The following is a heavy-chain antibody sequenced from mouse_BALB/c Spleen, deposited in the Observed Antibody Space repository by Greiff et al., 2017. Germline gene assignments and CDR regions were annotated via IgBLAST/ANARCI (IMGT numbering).Heavy chain of an antibody. D-gene: IGHD2-10*02. V-gene: IGHV5-9-4*01. J-gene: IGHJ3*01. CDR3: ARNLGAY. CDR2: ISSGGSYT. CDR1: GFTFSSYA. Sequence: VQLKESGGGLVKPGGSLKLSCAASGFTFSSYAMSWVRQSPEKRLEWVAEISSGGSYTYYPDTVTGRFTISRDNAKNTLYLEMSSLRSEDTAMYYCARNLGAYWGQGTLVTVSA.